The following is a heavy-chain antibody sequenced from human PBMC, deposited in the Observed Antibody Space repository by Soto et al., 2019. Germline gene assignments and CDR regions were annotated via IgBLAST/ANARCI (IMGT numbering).Heavy chain of an antibody. CDR1: GFTFSSYG. J-gene: IGHJ4*02. V-gene: IGHV3-30*18. D-gene: IGHD5-12*01. Sequence: QVQLVESGGGVVQPGGSLRLSCAASGFTFSSYGMHWVRQAPGKGLEWVAVISYDGSNKYYADSVKGRFTISRDNSKNTLYLQMNSLRAEDTAVYYCAKSDGYKTIDYWGQGTLVTVSS. CDR3: AKSDGYKTIDY. CDR2: ISYDGSNK.